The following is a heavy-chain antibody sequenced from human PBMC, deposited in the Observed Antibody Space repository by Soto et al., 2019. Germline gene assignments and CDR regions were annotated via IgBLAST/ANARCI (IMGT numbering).Heavy chain of an antibody. Sequence: PSETLSLTCAVYGGSFSDYFWTWIRQPPGKGLEWIGEINHSGSLNLNPSLKSRVAISADTSRNQFSLRVTSVTAADTAVYYCAGREFASSSFHYYYYAVDVWGQGTTVTVSS. D-gene: IGHD6-6*01. V-gene: IGHV4-34*01. CDR2: INHSGSL. J-gene: IGHJ6*02. CDR3: AGREFASSSFHYYYYAVDV. CDR1: GGSFSDYF.